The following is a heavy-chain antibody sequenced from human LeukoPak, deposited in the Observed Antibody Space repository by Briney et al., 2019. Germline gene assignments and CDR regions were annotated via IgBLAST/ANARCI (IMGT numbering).Heavy chain of an antibody. D-gene: IGHD7-27*01. CDR3: ARGPPNWGYDY. CDR2: MSPNSGDT. J-gene: IGHJ4*02. CDR1: GYTFTSYD. V-gene: IGHV1-8*01. Sequence: ASVKVSCKASGYTFTSYDFNWVRQATGQRPEWMGWMSPNSGDTGYAQKFQDRVTMTRNTSISTAYMELSSLRSDDTAVFYCARGPPNWGYDYWGPGTLVTVSS.